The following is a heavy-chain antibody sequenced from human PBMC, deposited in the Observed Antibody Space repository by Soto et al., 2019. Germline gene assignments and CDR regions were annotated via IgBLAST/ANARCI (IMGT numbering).Heavy chain of an antibody. CDR3: ARYAGAYYDFRSGYCNYFDY. D-gene: IGHD3-3*01. J-gene: IGHJ4*02. V-gene: IGHV1-46*01. Sequence: QVQLVQSGAEVKKPGASVKVSCKASGYTFTSYYMHWVRQAPGQGLEWMGIINPSGGSTSYAQKFQGRVTMTRDTATSTVYMELSSLRSEDTAVYYCARYAGAYYDFRSGYCNYFDYWGQGTLVTVSS. CDR2: INPSGGST. CDR1: GYTFTSYY.